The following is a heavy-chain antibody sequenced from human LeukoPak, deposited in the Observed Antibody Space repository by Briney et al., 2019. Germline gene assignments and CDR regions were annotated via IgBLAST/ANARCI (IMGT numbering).Heavy chain of an antibody. J-gene: IGHJ3*02. CDR3: ARGLFDI. Sequence: GGSLRLSCAASGFTFSSYAMSWVRQAPGKGLEWVAVISYDGSNKYYADSVKGRFTISRDNSKNTLYLQMNSLRAEDTAVYYCARGLFDIWGQGTMVTVSS. V-gene: IGHV3-30-3*01. CDR1: GFTFSSYA. CDR2: ISYDGSNK.